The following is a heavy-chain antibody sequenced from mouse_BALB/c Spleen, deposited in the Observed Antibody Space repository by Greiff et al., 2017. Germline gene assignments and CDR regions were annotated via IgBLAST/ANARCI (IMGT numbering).Heavy chain of an antibody. D-gene: IGHD1-1*01. V-gene: IGHV5-9-3*01. CDR3: ASNYYYGSSSYWYFDV. Sequence: EVQVVESGGGLVKPGGSLKLSCAASGFTFSSYAMSWVRQTPEKRLEWVATISSGGSYTYYPDSVKGRFTISRDNAKNTLYLQMSSLRSEDTAMYYCASNYYYGSSSYWYFDVWGAGTTVTVSS. CDR1: GFTFSSYA. J-gene: IGHJ1*01. CDR2: ISSGGSYT.